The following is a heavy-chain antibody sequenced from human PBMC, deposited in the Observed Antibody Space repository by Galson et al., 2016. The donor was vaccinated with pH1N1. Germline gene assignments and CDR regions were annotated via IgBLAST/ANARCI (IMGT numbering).Heavy chain of an antibody. D-gene: IGHD3-22*01. V-gene: IGHV1-69*05. J-gene: IGHJ4*02. CDR1: EGKFSSYA. Sequence: SVKVSCKASEGKFSSYAFTWVRQAPGQGLEWMGGITGMFGTANYAQKFQGRVTITTDELTSTAYLELRSLKSDDTAVYYCARGNYYYDNTYDYWGQGTLVTVSS. CDR2: ITGMFGTA. CDR3: ARGNYYYDNTYDY.